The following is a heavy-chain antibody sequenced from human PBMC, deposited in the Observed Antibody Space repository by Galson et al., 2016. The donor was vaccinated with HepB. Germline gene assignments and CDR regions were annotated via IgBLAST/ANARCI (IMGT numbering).Heavy chain of an antibody. Sequence: SLRLSCAASGFTFSSYSMNWVRQAPAKGLERVSSISSSSRYIYYADSVKGRFTISRDNAKNSLYLQMNSLRAEDTAVYYCASGYSYGYFYYWGQGTLVTVSS. CDR2: ISSSSRYI. CDR1: GFTFSSYS. J-gene: IGHJ4*02. V-gene: IGHV3-21*01. D-gene: IGHD5-18*01. CDR3: ASGYSYGYFYY.